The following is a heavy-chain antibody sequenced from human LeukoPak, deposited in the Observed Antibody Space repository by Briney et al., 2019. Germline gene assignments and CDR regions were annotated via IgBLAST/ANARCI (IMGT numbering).Heavy chain of an antibody. CDR3: AKARSSTVTTSFDY. Sequence: GGSLRLSCATSGFTFSSFAMTWVRQAPGEGLEWVSTISGSGGSTYYADSVKGRFTISRDNSKNTLYLQMNSLRAEDTAVYYCAKARSSTVTTSFDYWSQGTLVTVSS. D-gene: IGHD4-17*01. CDR1: GFTFSSFA. CDR2: ISGSGGST. J-gene: IGHJ4*02. V-gene: IGHV3-23*01.